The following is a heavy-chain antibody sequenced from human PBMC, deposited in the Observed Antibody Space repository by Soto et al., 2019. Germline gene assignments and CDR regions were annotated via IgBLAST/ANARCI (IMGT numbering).Heavy chain of an antibody. CDR2: MNPSGGST. J-gene: IGHJ4*02. CDR1: GYTFTTYD. CDR3: ATVASYYDFWSGPQEY. D-gene: IGHD3-3*01. V-gene: IGHV1-46*01. Sequence: ASVKVSCKASGYTFTTYDIHWVRRATGQGLEWMGWMNPSGGSTSYAQKFQGRVTMTRDTSTSTVYMELSSLRSEDTAVYYCATVASYYDFWSGPQEYWGQGTLVTVSS.